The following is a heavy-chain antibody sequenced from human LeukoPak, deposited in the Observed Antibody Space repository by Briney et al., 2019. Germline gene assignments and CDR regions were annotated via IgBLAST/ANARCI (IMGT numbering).Heavy chain of an antibody. V-gene: IGHV1-2*04. J-gene: IGHJ4*02. D-gene: IGHD5-18*01. Sequence: ASVRVSCQASGYTFTNYGISWVRQAPGQGLEWTGWINPNSGGTNYAQKFQGWVTMTRDTSISTAYMELSRLRSDDTAVYYCAREGYSYGYDYWGQGTLVTVSS. CDR2: INPNSGGT. CDR1: GYTFTNYG. CDR3: AREGYSYGYDY.